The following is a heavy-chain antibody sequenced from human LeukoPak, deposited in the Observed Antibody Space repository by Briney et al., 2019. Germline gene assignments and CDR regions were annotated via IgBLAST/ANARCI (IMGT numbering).Heavy chain of an antibody. D-gene: IGHD3-10*01. Sequence: PSETLSLTCTVSGGSISSGDYYWSWIRQPPGKGLEWIGYIYYSGSTYYNPSLKSRVTISVDTSKNQFSLKLSSVTAADTAVYYCARALDYYGSGSYSKDGNWFDPWGQGTLVTVSS. V-gene: IGHV4-30-4*08. CDR3: ARALDYYGSGSYSKDGNWFDP. J-gene: IGHJ5*02. CDR1: GGSISSGDYY. CDR2: IYYSGST.